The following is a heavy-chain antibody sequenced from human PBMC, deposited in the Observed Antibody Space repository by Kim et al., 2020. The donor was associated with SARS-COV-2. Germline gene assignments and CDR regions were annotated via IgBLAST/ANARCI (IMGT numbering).Heavy chain of an antibody. J-gene: IGHJ4*02. D-gene: IGHD2-15*01. Sequence: DSVKGRFTISRDKSKNTLYLQMNSLRAEDTAVYYCASCSGGSCYRGYFDYWGQGTLVTVSS. CDR3: ASCSGGSCYRGYFDY. V-gene: IGHV3-23*01.